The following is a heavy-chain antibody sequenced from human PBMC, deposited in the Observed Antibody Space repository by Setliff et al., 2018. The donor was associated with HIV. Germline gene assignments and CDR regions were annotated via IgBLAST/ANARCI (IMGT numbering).Heavy chain of an antibody. CDR2: IYTSGNSRYT. CDR3: AREREAWSAYDS. D-gene: IGHD3-3*01. J-gene: IGHJ5*02. CDR1: GASISSGDSY. Sequence: SETLSLTCSVSGASISSGDSYWSWLRQPAGKGLEWIGHIYTSGNSRYTNYNSSLESRVAISLDTSSNQFSLKLSSVTAADTAVYHCAREREAWSAYDSWGQGTLVTVSS. V-gene: IGHV4-61*09.